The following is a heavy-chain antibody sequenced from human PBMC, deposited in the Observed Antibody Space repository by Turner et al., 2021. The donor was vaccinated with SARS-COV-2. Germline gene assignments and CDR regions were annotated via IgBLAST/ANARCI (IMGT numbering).Heavy chain of an antibody. CDR3: ARGLPFYCSSTRCYSFDY. Sequence: QVQLVQSGAEVRKPGSSVKVSCKASGGTFSSYAISWVRQAPGQGLEWMGGIIPIFGTANYAQKFQGRVTITADESTSTAYMELSSLRSEDTAVYYCARGLPFYCSSTRCYSFDYWGQGTLVTVSS. CDR2: IIPIFGTA. V-gene: IGHV1-69*01. D-gene: IGHD2-2*01. J-gene: IGHJ4*02. CDR1: GGTFSSYA.